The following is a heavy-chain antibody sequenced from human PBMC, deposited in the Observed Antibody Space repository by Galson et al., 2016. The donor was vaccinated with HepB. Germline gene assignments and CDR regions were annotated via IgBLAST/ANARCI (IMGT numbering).Heavy chain of an antibody. CDR3: TTDPPGPYYYETSGYYRTSDY. V-gene: IGHV3-15*01. D-gene: IGHD3-22*01. J-gene: IGHJ4*02. CDR2: IKSVIDGETK. Sequence: SLRLSCAGSGFSFTSVWMSWVRQAPGKGLEWVGRIKSVIDGETKDYAKPVRGRFAITRDDTKNTLYLQMNSLKIEDKAIYYCTTDPPGPYYYETSGYYRTSDYWGQGTLVTVSS. CDR1: GFSFTSVW.